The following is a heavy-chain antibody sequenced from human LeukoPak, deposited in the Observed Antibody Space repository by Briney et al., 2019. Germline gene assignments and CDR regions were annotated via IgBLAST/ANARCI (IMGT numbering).Heavy chain of an antibody. D-gene: IGHD4-23*01. J-gene: IGHJ4*02. CDR3: AREPVMTTVVTGSFDY. CDR2: IYTSGST. V-gene: IGHV4-4*08. CDR1: GGSISSYY. Sequence: SETLSLTCTVSGGSISSYYWSWIRQPPGKGLEWIGYIYTSGSTNYNPSLKSQVTMSVDTSKNQFSLKLSSVTAADTAVYYCAREPVMTTVVTGSFDYWGQGTLVTVSS.